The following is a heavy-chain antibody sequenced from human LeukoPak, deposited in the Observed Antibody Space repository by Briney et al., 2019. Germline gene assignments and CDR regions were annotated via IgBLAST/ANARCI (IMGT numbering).Heavy chain of an antibody. CDR2: IYTGGST. CDR1: GGSISSGSYY. J-gene: IGHJ4*02. V-gene: IGHV4-61*02. Sequence: ASQTLSLTCTVSGGSISSGSYYWSWIRQPAGKGLEWIGRIYTGGSTNYNPSLKSRVTISVDTSKNQFSLKLSSVTAADTAVYYCATRVAMVDYWGQGTLVTVSS. CDR3: ATRVAMVDY. D-gene: IGHD5-12*01.